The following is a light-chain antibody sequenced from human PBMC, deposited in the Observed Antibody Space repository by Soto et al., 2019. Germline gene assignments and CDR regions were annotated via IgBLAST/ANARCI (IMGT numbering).Light chain of an antibody. J-gene: IGKJ3*01. V-gene: IGKV3-11*01. CDR2: DAS. Sequence: EIVLTQSPATLSLSPGERATLSCRASQSVSSYLAWYQQQPGQAPRLLIYDASNRATGIPARFSGSGSGTDVTLTISSLEPEDFAVYYCEQRSNWPPFTFGPGTKVDIK. CDR3: EQRSNWPPFT. CDR1: QSVSSY.